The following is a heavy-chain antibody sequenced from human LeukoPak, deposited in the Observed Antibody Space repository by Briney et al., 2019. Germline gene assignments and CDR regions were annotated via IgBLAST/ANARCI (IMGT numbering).Heavy chain of an antibody. J-gene: IGHJ4*02. V-gene: IGHV3-7*01. CDR3: ARERQNKDFWSGGDY. D-gene: IGHD3-3*01. Sequence: GGSLRLSCAASGFTFSTYWMSWVRQAPGKGLEWVANIKQDGSEKYYVDSVKGRFTISRDNPKNSLYLQMNTLRPEDTAVHYCARERQNKDFWSGGDYWGQGALVTVSS. CDR1: GFTFSTYW. CDR2: IKQDGSEK.